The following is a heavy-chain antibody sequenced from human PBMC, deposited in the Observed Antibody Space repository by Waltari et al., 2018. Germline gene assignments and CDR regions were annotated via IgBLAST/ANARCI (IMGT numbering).Heavy chain of an antibody. Sequence: VQLQESGPGLVKPSQTLSLTCTVSGGSISSGSYYWSWIRQPAGKGLEWVGFIRSKAYGGTTEYAASVKGRFTISRDDSKSIAYLQMNSLKTEDTAVYYCTRSARGYDFWSGYYFTLDYWGQGTLVTVSS. CDR1: GGSISSGSYY. CDR2: IRSKAYGGTT. J-gene: IGHJ4*02. V-gene: IGHV3-49*05. D-gene: IGHD3-3*01. CDR3: TRSARGYDFWSGYYFTLDY.